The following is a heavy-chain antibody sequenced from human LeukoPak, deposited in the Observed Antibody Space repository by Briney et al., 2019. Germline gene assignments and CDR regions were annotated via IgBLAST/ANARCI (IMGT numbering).Heavy chain of an antibody. CDR1: GFTFSTYN. D-gene: IGHD3-3*01. J-gene: IGHJ6*03. V-gene: IGHV3-48*04. CDR3: ARDHYDFRSSYLGSNYYMDV. Sequence: PGGSLRLSCAASGFTFSTYNMNWVRQAPGKGLEWVSYVSSSTSTVEYADSVKGRFTISRDNAKNSLYLQMNSLRAEDTAVYYCARDHYDFRSSYLGSNYYMDVWGKGTTVTVSS. CDR2: VSSSTSTV.